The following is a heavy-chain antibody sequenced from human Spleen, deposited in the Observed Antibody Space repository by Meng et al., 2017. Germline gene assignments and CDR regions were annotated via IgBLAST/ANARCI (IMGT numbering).Heavy chain of an antibody. Sequence: GQSGTEWRKPGALVKVSWKASGYTFTSYAIAWFRQAPGQGSEWLGWISGYNGDTYHAHNFQDRVTMTTDTSTNIASMEVRSLISDDTAVYYCARSPRLGEVGPPGYWGQGTLVTVSS. D-gene: IGHD3-16*01. CDR1: GYTFTSYA. CDR2: ISGYNGDT. V-gene: IGHV1-18*01. J-gene: IGHJ4*02. CDR3: ARSPRLGEVGPPGY.